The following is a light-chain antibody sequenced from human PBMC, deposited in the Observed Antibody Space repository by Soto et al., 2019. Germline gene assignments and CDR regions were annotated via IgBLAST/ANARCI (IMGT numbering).Light chain of an antibody. V-gene: IGKV3-15*01. CDR1: QSVGGN. CDR2: GAS. CDR3: QQNHDCPPLT. J-gene: IGKJ4*01. Sequence: DIVMTQSPATLSVPPGERVTLSCRASQSVGGNVAWYQQRPGQAPRLLISGASTRATGIPARFSGSGSGTEFTLTISSLQSEDFAVYHCQQNHDCPPLTFGGGTTVEIK.